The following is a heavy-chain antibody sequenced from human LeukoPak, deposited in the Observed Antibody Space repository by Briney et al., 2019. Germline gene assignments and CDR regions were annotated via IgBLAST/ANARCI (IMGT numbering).Heavy chain of an antibody. CDR3: AKGSVTLYGDCIDY. Sequence: GGSLRLSCAASGFTFSNYGMSWVRQAPGKGLEWVSGISNNSGNTYYADSVKGRFTISRDNSKNTLYLQMNSLRAEDTAVYYCAKGSVTLYGDCIDYWGQGTLVTVSS. CDR1: GFTFSNYG. V-gene: IGHV3-23*01. D-gene: IGHD4-17*01. J-gene: IGHJ4*02. CDR2: ISNNSGNT.